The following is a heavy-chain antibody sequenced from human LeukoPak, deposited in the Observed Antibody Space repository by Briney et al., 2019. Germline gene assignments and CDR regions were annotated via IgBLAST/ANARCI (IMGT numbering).Heavy chain of an antibody. CDR1: GGSISSGGYY. D-gene: IGHD5-12*01. Sequence: SQTLSLTCTVSGGSISSGGYYWSWIRQHPGKGLEWFGYIYYSGSTYYNPALKSRVTMSVDTSKNQFSLKLSSVTAADTAVYYCARDATGYDYLDYWGQGTLVTVSS. CDR3: ARDATGYDYLDY. CDR2: IYYSGST. V-gene: IGHV4-31*03. J-gene: IGHJ4*02.